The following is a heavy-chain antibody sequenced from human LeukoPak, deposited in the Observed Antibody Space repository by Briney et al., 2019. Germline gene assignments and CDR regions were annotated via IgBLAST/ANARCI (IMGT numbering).Heavy chain of an antibody. Sequence: SVKVSCKASGGTFSSYAISWVRQAPGQGLEWMGRIIPIFGTANYAQKFQGRVTITTDESTSTAYMELSSLRSEDTAVYYCARNPAYSSGWGDFDYWGQGTLVTVSS. J-gene: IGHJ4*02. CDR3: ARNPAYSSGWGDFDY. CDR2: IIPIFGTA. D-gene: IGHD6-19*01. CDR1: GGTFSSYA. V-gene: IGHV1-69*05.